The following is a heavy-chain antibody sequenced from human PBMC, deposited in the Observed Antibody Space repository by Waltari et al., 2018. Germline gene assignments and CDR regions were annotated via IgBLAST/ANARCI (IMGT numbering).Heavy chain of an antibody. CDR3: ARDLQPYYYYYGMDV. Sequence: EVLLVESGGGSLQPGESRRLSCAASGFTFSDQWMHWVRQAPGKGLVWVSHITRDGRPTYADSVKGRFTISRDNAHNTLYLQMNSLRAEDTAVYYCARDLQPYYYYYGMDVWGQGTTVTVSS. V-gene: IGHV3-74*01. D-gene: IGHD4-4*01. CDR2: ITRDGRPT. CDR1: GFTFSDQW. J-gene: IGHJ6*02.